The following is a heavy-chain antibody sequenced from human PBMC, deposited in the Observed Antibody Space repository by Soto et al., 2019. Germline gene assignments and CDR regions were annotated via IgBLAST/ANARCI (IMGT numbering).Heavy chain of an antibody. J-gene: IGHJ4*02. Sequence: GGSLRLSCAASGFTFSSYSMNWVRQAPGKGLEWVSSISSSSSYIYYADSVKDRFTISRDNAKNSLYLQMNSLRAEDTAVYYCARYCSGGSCYSDSFDYWGQGTLLTVSS. CDR1: GFTFSSYS. CDR3: ARYCSGGSCYSDSFDY. D-gene: IGHD2-15*01. V-gene: IGHV3-21*01. CDR2: ISSSSSYI.